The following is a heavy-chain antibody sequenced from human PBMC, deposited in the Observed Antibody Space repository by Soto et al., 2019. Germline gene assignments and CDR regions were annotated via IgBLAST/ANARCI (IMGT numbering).Heavy chain of an antibody. CDR2: ISSSGRTI. CDR3: ARSGYNWNDGARGYFDY. D-gene: IGHD1-20*01. J-gene: IGHJ4*02. V-gene: IGHV3-48*03. CDR1: GFTFSSYE. Sequence: EVQLVESGGGLVQPGGSLRLSCAASGFTFSSYEMNWVHQAPGKGLEWVSYISSSGRTIYYADSVKGRFTISRDNAKNSLDLQMNSLRAEDTAVYYCARSGYNWNDGARGYFDYWGQGALVTVSS.